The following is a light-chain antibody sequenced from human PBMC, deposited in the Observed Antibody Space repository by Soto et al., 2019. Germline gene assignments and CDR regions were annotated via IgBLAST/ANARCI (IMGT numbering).Light chain of an antibody. CDR2: EGT. V-gene: IGLV2-23*01. CDR1: SSDIGYYNL. Sequence: QSALTQPASVSGSPGQSITISCTGTSSDIGYYNLVSWYQHHPGKAPKFLIYEGTKRPSGVSSRFSGPKSGNTASLTISGLQAEDEAYYYCCSYAVTSTYVFGTGTKVTVL. J-gene: IGLJ1*01. CDR3: CSYAVTSTYV.